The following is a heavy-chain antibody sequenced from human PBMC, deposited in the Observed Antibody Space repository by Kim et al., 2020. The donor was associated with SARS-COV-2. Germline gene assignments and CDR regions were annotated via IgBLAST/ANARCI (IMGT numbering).Heavy chain of an antibody. J-gene: IGHJ4*02. V-gene: IGHV4-39*07. CDR2: IYYSGST. D-gene: IGHD2-15*01. CDR3: ARYTAATRGKLYFDY. CDR1: GGSISSSSYY. Sequence: SETLSLTCTVSGGSISSSSYYWGWIRQPPGKGLEWIGSIYYSGSTYYNPSLKSRVTISVDTSKNQFSLKLSSVTAADTAVYYCARYTAATRGKLYFDYWGPGTLVTVSS.